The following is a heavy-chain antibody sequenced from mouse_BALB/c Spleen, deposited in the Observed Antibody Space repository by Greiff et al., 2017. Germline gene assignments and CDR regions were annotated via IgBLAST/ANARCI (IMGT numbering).Heavy chain of an antibody. J-gene: IGHJ3*01. V-gene: IGHV1-69*01. D-gene: IGHD4-1*01. CDR1: GYTFTDYW. Sequence: VQLQQPGAELVMPGASVKMSCKASGYTFTDYWMHWVKQRPGQGLEWIGAIDTSDSYTSYNQKFKGKATLTVDESSSTAYMQLSSLTSEDSAVYYCARSGLGEGFAYWGQGTLVTVSA. CDR3: ARSGLGEGFAY. CDR2: IDTSDSYT.